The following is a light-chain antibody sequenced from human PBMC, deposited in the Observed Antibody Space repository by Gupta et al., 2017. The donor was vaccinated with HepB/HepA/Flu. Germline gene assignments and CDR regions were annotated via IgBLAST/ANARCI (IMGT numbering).Light chain of an antibody. CDR1: SNDVGGYKY. J-gene: IGLJ2*01. CDR3: SSYTSSGTLVV. CDR2: DVS. V-gene: IGLV2-14*03. Sequence: QSALTQPASVSGSPGQSITISCTGTSNDVGGYKYVSWYRQHPGKAPKLMIYDVSSQPSGVSNRFSGSKSGNTASLTISGLQAEEEAVDYCSSYTSSGTLVVFGGGTKLAVL.